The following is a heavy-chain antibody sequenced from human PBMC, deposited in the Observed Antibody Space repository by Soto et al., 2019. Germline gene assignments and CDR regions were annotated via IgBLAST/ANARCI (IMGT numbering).Heavy chain of an antibody. D-gene: IGHD2-8*01. CDR1: GGSISSGGYS. CDR2: IYHSGST. Sequence: QLQLQESGSGLVKPSQTLSLTCAVSGGSISSGGYSWSWIRQPPGKGLEWIGYIYHSGSTYYNPSLKSRVTRSVDRSKNQFSLKLSSVTAADTAVYYCASWWMYAPRFDPWCQGTLVTVSS. V-gene: IGHV4-30-2*01. J-gene: IGHJ5*02. CDR3: ASWWMYAPRFDP.